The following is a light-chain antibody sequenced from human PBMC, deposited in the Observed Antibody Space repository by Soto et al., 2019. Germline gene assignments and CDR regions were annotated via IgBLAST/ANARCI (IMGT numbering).Light chain of an antibody. CDR2: GTS. CDR1: QSVSSN. V-gene: IGKV3-15*01. J-gene: IGKJ1*01. CDR3: QQFRT. Sequence: ELVLTQSPDTLSVSPGERATLSCRASQSVSSNLAWYQQKPGQAPRLLIYGTSTRATGVPARFRGSGSGTEFTLTISSLQSEDFAVYYCQQFRTFGQGTQVEI.